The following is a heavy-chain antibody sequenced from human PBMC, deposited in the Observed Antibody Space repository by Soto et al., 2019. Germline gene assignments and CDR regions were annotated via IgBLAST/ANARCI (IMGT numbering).Heavy chain of an antibody. J-gene: IGHJ4*02. CDR3: ARGRTTVTPLDY. V-gene: IGHV4-59*01. CDR2: IYYSGST. D-gene: IGHD4-17*01. CDR1: GGSISPYY. Sequence: QVQLQESGPGLVKPSETLSLSCTVSGGSISPYYWSWIRQPPGKGLEWNGHIYYSGSTNYNPSLKRRVTISVDTSKNQFSLKLSSVTAADTAVYYCARGRTTVTPLDYWGQGILVTVSP.